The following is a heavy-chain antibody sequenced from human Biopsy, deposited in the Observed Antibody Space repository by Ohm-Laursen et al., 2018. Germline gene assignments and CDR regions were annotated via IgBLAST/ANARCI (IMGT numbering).Heavy chain of an antibody. V-gene: IGHV4-34*01. J-gene: IGHJ6*02. CDR1: GESSSGYF. CDR2: INQSGST. Sequence: LQTLSLTCAVNGESSSGYFWNWIRQPPGKGLEWIGEINQSGSTKYNPSLKRRATLSADSSNSQFSLRLTSVTAADTAIYYCARGSGYFKLDVWGQGTTVTVSS. CDR3: ARGSGYFKLDV. D-gene: IGHD5-12*01.